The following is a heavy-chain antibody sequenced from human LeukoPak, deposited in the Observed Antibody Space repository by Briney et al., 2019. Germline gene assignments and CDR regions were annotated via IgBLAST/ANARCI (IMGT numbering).Heavy chain of an antibody. CDR3: ARGRGYSYGYVINYYMDV. J-gene: IGHJ6*03. CDR1: GLNFSSDE. D-gene: IGHD5-18*01. CDR2: IKQDGSEK. Sequence: PGGSLRLSCAASGLNFSSDEMNWVRQAPGKGLEWVANIKQDGSEKYYVDSVKGRFTISRDNAKNSLYLQMNSLRAEDTAVYYCARGRGYSYGYVINYYMDVWGKGTTVTVSS. V-gene: IGHV3-7*01.